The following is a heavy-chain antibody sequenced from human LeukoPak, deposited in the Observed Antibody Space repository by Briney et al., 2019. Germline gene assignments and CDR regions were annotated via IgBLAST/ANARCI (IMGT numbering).Heavy chain of an antibody. D-gene: IGHD3-22*01. CDR2: ITPTTGGA. Sequence: ASVKVSCKASGYTFSRYYFHWVRQAPGQGLDWMGIITPTTGGANYAQKFQGRVAMTRDTSTSTVYMELSSLTSGDTAVYYCASNGMYYYDSSGYRESYYYYGMDVWGQGTTVTVSS. V-gene: IGHV1-46*01. CDR3: ASNGMYYYDSSGYRESYYYYGMDV. J-gene: IGHJ6*02. CDR1: GYTFSRYY.